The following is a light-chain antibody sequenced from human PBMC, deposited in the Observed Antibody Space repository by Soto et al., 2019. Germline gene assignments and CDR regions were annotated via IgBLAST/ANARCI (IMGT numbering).Light chain of an antibody. CDR2: GAS. CDR1: QSVSSSY. Sequence: EIVLTQSPGTLSLSPGERATLSCRASQSVSSSYLAWYQQKPGQAPRLLIYGASSRATGIPDRFSGSGSETDFSLTISSLEPEDFAVYYCQQYGSSSYTFGQGTKLEIK. J-gene: IGKJ2*01. CDR3: QQYGSSSYT. V-gene: IGKV3-20*01.